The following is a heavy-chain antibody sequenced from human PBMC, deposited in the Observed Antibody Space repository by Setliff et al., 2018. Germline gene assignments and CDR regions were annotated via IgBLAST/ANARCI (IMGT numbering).Heavy chain of an antibody. Sequence: ASVKVSCKASGYTFTSYDINWVRQATGQGLEWMGWMNPNSGNTGYAQKFQGRVTITRNTSISTAYMELSSLRSEDTAVYYWARGLLWFGEPSWWGQGTLVTVSS. CDR1: GYTFTSYD. D-gene: IGHD3-10*01. V-gene: IGHV1-8*03. J-gene: IGHJ4*02. CDR3: ARGLLWFGEPSW. CDR2: MNPNSGNT.